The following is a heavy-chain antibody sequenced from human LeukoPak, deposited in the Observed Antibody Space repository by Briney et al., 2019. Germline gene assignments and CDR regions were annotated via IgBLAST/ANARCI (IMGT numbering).Heavy chain of an antibody. CDR2: IYDSGST. V-gene: IGHV4-59*05. CDR1: GASIRSYY. CDR3: ARHYGP. D-gene: IGHD3-16*01. Sequence: PSETLSLTCTVSGASIRSYYWSCIRQPPGKGLEWIGSIYDSGSTYYNPSLKSRVTISVDTSKNQFSLKLNSVTAADTAVYYCARHYGPWGQGTLVTVSS. J-gene: IGHJ5*02.